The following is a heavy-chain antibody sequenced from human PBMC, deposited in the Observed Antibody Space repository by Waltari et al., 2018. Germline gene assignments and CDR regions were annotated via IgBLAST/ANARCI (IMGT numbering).Heavy chain of an antibody. J-gene: IGHJ3*01. Sequence: ELQVVESGGGLIQPGASLRLSCAASGFTVSSTYMAWVRPAPGKGPEWVSVIFTSGSTYHADSGKGRFTISRDNSENTVHLQMKNLTAEDTALYYCARATNWVLEAFDLWGQGTMVTVSP. CDR3: ARATNWVLEAFDL. CDR1: GFTVSSTY. D-gene: IGHD1-1*01. CDR2: IFTSGST. V-gene: IGHV3-53*01.